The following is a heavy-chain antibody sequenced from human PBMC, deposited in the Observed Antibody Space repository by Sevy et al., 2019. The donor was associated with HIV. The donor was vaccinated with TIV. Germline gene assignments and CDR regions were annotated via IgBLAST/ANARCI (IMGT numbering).Heavy chain of an antibody. CDR1: GFTFSSYS. CDR3: ASDGVGATVGAFDI. D-gene: IGHD1-26*01. CDR2: ISSSSSTI. Sequence: GGSLRLSCAASGFTFSSYSMNWVRQAPGKGLEWVSYISSSSSTIYYADSVKGRFTISRYNAKNSLYLQMNSLRDEDTAVYYCASDGVGATVGAFDIWGQGTMVTVSS. J-gene: IGHJ3*02. V-gene: IGHV3-48*02.